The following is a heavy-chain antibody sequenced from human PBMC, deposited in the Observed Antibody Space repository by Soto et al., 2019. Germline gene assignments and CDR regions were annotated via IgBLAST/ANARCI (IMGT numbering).Heavy chain of an antibody. Sequence: QVQLVQSGAEVKKPGASVKVSCKASGYTFTSYDINWVRQATGQGLEWMGWMNPNSGNTGYAQKFQGRVTMTRNTSISTAYLELRSLRSEDPAVYYCALYSGGYWPNFDAFDIWGQGTMVTVSS. CDR3: ALYSGGYWPNFDAFDI. J-gene: IGHJ3*02. CDR1: GYTFTSYD. V-gene: IGHV1-8*01. D-gene: IGHD1-26*01. CDR2: MNPNSGNT.